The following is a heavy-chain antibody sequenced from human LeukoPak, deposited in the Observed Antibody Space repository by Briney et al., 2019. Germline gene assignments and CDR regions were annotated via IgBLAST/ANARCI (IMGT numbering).Heavy chain of an antibody. Sequence: PSETLSLTCTVSGGSISSSSYYWGWIRQPPGKGLEWIGSIYYSGSTYYNPSLKSRVTISVDTSKNQFSLKLSSVTAADTAVYYCARQGGLGYCSGGSCYPTINWFDPWGQGTLVTVSS. CDR3: ARQGGLGYCSGGSCYPTINWFDP. V-gene: IGHV4-39*01. CDR1: GGSISSSSYY. D-gene: IGHD2-15*01. CDR2: IYYSGST. J-gene: IGHJ5*02.